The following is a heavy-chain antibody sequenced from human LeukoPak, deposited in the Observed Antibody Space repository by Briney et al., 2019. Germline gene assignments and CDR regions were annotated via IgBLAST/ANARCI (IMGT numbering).Heavy chain of an antibody. CDR1: GGSISSYY. CDR3: ARRTVAGAPFDY. CDR2: IYYSGST. D-gene: IGHD6-19*01. V-gene: IGHV4-59*01. Sequence: SETLSLTCTVSGGSISSYYWSWIRQPPGKGLEWIGYIYYSGSTNYNPSLKSRVTISVDTSKNQFSLKLSSVTAVDTAVYYCARRTVAGAPFDYWGQGTLVTVSS. J-gene: IGHJ4*02.